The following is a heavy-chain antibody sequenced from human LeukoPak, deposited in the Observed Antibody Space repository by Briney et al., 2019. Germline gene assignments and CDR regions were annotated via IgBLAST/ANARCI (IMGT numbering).Heavy chain of an antibody. D-gene: IGHD2-2*01. CDR1: GGSISSSNW. CDR2: IYHSGST. CDR3: ARGLVGYCSSTSCYSWFDP. J-gene: IGHJ5*02. Sequence: SGTLSLTCAVSGGSISSSNWWSWVRQPPGKGLEWIGEIYHSGSTSYNPSLKSRVTISVDKSKNQFSLKLSSVTAADTAVYYCARGLVGYCSSTSCYSWFDPWGQGTLVTVSS. V-gene: IGHV4-4*02.